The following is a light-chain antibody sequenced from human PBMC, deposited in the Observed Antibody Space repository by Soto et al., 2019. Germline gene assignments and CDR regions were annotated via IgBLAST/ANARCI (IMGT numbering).Light chain of an antibody. Sequence: EIVMTQSPATLSVSPGERATVSCRASQFVGSNLAWYQQKPGQAPRLLIYGASTRATGIPARFSGSGSGTEFTLTISSLQSEDFALYYCQQYNNWPLLTFGGGTKVEIK. CDR2: GAS. V-gene: IGKV3-15*01. CDR3: QQYNNWPLLT. CDR1: QFVGSN. J-gene: IGKJ4*01.